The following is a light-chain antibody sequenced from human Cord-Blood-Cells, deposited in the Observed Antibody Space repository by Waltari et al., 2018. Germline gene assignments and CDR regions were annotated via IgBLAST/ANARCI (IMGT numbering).Light chain of an antibody. Sequence: QSALTQPASVSGSPRQPITISSTGTSSDVGSYNLVPWYQQHPVKAPKLMIYDGSKRPSGVSNRFTGSKSGNTASLTISGLQAEDEADYYCYSYAGSSTLVFGGGTKLTVL. CDR3: YSYAGSSTLV. CDR1: SSDVGSYNL. CDR2: DGS. V-gene: IGLV2-23*01. J-gene: IGLJ2*01.